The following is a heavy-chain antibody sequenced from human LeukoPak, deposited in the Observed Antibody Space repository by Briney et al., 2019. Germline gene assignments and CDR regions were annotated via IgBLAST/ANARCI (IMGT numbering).Heavy chain of an antibody. V-gene: IGHV3-74*01. CDR3: ARGPYYDFWSGYWTPQDPSIDY. D-gene: IGHD3-3*01. CDR1: GFTFSSYW. Sequence: PGGSLRLSCAASGFTFSSYWMHWVRQAPGKGLVWVSRINTDGSSTSYADSVKGRFTISRDNAKNTLYLQMNSLRAEDTAVYYCARGPYYDFWSGYWTPQDPSIDYWGQGTLVTVSS. CDR2: INTDGSST. J-gene: IGHJ4*02.